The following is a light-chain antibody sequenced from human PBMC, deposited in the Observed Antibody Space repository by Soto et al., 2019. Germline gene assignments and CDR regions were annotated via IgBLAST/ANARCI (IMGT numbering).Light chain of an antibody. V-gene: IGKV3-20*01. CDR2: GAS. Sequence: EILLAQSPFTRSLYSGEIATLSCRASQTISNTFLAWYQQRPGQAPRLLIYGASGRAAGIPDRFSGSGSGTDFTLSISRLEPEDFAVYYCQQYGVSPTFGGGTRLEIK. CDR3: QQYGVSPT. J-gene: IGKJ5*01. CDR1: QTISNTF.